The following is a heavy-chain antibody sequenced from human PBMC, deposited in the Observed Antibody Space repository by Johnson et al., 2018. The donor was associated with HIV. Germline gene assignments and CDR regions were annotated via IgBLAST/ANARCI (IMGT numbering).Heavy chain of an antibody. D-gene: IGHD5-24*01. CDR3: ARAGWLQSRVDAFDI. Sequence: VQLVESGGGLVQPGGSLRLSCSASGFSFDSFWMTWVRQAPGKGLEWVANINQDGSETYYVDSVKGRFTISRDNAKNSLYLQMISLRAEDTAVYYCARAGWLQSRVDAFDIWGQGTMVTVSS. J-gene: IGHJ3*02. CDR1: GFSFDSFW. V-gene: IGHV3-7*05. CDR2: INQDGSET.